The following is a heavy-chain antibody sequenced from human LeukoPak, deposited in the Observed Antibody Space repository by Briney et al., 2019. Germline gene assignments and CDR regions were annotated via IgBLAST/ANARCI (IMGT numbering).Heavy chain of an antibody. CDR1: GYTFTGYY. D-gene: IGHD6-13*01. CDR3: ARDTELQIAAAGPYYYMDV. CDR2: INPNSGGT. Sequence: ASVKVSCKASGYTFTGYYMHWVRQAPGQGLEWMGWINPNSGGTNYAQKFQGRVTMTRDTSISTAYMELSRLRSDDTAVYYRARDTELQIAAAGPYYYMDVWGKGTTVTVSS. V-gene: IGHV1-2*02. J-gene: IGHJ6*03.